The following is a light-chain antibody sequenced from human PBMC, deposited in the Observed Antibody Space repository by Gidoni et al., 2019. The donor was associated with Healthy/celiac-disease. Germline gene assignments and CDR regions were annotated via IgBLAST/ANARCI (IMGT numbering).Light chain of an antibody. J-gene: IGKJ2*01. V-gene: IGKV3-20*01. CDR2: GAS. Sequence: IVLPQSPGTLSLSPGERATLSCRASQSVSSSYLAWYQQNPGQAPRLLIYGASSRATGIPDRFSGSGSGTDFTLTISRLEPEDFAVYYCQQYGSSPRTFGQGTKLEIK. CDR3: QQYGSSPRT. CDR1: QSVSSSY.